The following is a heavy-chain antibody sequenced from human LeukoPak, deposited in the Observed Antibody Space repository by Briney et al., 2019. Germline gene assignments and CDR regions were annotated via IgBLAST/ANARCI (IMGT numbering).Heavy chain of an antibody. V-gene: IGHV4-34*01. Sequence: SETLCLTCAVYGGSFSGCYWSRIRQPPGKGLEWIGEINHSGSTNYNPSLKSRVTISVDTSKNQFSLKLSSVTAADTAVYYCASGSCYATWGQGTLATVSS. CDR1: GGSFSGCY. J-gene: IGHJ4*02. D-gene: IGHD2-2*01. CDR2: INHSGST. CDR3: ASGSCYAT.